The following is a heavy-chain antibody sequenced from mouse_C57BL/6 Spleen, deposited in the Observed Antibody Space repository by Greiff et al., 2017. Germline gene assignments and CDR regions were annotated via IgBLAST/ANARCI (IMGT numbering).Heavy chain of an antibody. CDR1: GYTFTSYW. V-gene: IGHV1-61*01. CDR2: IYPSDSET. D-gene: IGHD2-4*01. CDR3: ARRDYRYWYFDV. Sequence: QVQLKQPGAELVRPGSSVKLSCKASGYTFTSYWMDWVKQRPGQGLEWIGNIYPSDSETHYNQKFKDKATLTVDKSSSTAYMQLSSLTSEDSAVYYCARRDYRYWYFDVWGTGTTVTVSS. J-gene: IGHJ1*03.